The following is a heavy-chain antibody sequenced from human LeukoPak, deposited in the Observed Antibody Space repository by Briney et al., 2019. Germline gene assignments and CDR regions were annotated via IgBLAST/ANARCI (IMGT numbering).Heavy chain of an antibody. CDR1: VYSLNSGHD. J-gene: IGHJ6*03. D-gene: IGHD3-10*01. CDR2: IYHSGNT. V-gene: IGHV4-38-2*01. CDR3: ARSHSLYYGPYMDV. Sequence: SETLSLTCDVSVYSLNSGHDWAWLRQPPGKGLEWIGNIYHSGNTYQSPSLKSRVTISLDTSKNQVSPTLHSVAAADTAVYYCARSHSLYYGPYMDVWGKGTTIIVSS.